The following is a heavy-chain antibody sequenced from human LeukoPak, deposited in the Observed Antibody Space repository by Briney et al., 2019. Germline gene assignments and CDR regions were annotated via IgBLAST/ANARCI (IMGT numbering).Heavy chain of an antibody. CDR2: IHQDGSEK. CDR3: ARPRGCGTSRCNNFDY. Sequence: GGSLRLSCAASGFTFSSYWMSWVRQAPGKGLESVANIHQDGSEKYYVDSVKGRFTISRDNAKNSLYLQMNRLRAEDTAVYYCARPRGCGTSRCNNFDYWGQGTLVTVSS. D-gene: IGHD2-21*01. CDR1: GFTFSSYW. J-gene: IGHJ4*02. V-gene: IGHV3-7*01.